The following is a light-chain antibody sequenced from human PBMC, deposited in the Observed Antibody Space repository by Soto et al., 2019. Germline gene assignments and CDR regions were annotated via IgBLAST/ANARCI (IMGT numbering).Light chain of an antibody. Sequence: QSVLTQPRLVSGSPGQSVTISCTGSSSDVGFYNYVSWYQHHPDKAPKLIIYGVTQRPSGHPDRFSGSKSGNTASLTISGLQPEDEADYYCCSFIAGYPKFVFGTGTKVTV. J-gene: IGLJ1*01. CDR2: GVT. CDR3: CSFIAGYPKFV. V-gene: IGLV2-11*01. CDR1: SSDVGFYNY.